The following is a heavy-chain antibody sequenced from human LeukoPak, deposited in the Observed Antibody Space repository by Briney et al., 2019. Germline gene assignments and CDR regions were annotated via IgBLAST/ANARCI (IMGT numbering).Heavy chain of an antibody. J-gene: IGHJ4*02. CDR2: IIPILGIE. D-gene: IGHD3-10*01. CDR1: GGTFTTYA. Sequence: SVKVSCKASGGTFTTYAINWVRQAPGQGLEWMGRIIPILGIENYAQKFQGRVSITADKSTSTAYMELSSLRSEDTAVYYCARWLGNYYGSGSWFDYWGQGTLVTVSS. CDR3: ARWLGNYYGSGSWFDY. V-gene: IGHV1-69*04.